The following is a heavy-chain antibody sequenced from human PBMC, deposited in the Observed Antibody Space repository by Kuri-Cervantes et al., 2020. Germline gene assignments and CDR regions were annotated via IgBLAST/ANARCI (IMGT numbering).Heavy chain of an antibody. CDR1: GGTFSSYT. Sequence: VKVSCKASGGTFSSYTISWVRQAPGQGLEWMGRIIPILGIANYAQKFQGRVTMTRNTSISTAYMELSSLRSEDTAVYYCARGRHPRITIFGVVIRAALHFDYWGQGTLVTVSS. D-gene: IGHD3-3*01. CDR3: ARGRHPRITIFGVVIRAALHFDY. V-gene: IGHV1-69*02. CDR2: IIPILGIA. J-gene: IGHJ4*02.